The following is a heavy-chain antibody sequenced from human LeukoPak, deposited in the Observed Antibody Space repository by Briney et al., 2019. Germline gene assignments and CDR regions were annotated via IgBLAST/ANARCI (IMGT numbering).Heavy chain of an antibody. V-gene: IGHV4-4*02. CDR3: ARDRGTWNDDGFDY. J-gene: IGHJ4*02. Sequence: SETLSLTCAVSGGSISSSNWWSWVRQPPGKGLEWIGEIYHSGSTNYNPSLKSRVTISVDKSKNQFSLKLSSVTAADTAVYYCARDRGTWNDDGFDYWGQGTLVTVSS. CDR2: IYHSGST. D-gene: IGHD1-1*01. CDR1: GGSISSSNW.